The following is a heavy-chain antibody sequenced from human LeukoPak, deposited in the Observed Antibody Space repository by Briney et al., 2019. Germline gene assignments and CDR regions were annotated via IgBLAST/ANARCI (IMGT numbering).Heavy chain of an antibody. J-gene: IGHJ5*02. Sequence: SETLSLTCAVYGGSFSGYYWSWIRQPPGKGLEWIGEINHSGSTNYNPSLKSRVTISVDTSQNQFSLKLSSVTAADTAVYYCASSGAPPNWFDPWGQGTLVTVSS. CDR1: GGSFSGYY. CDR3: ASSGAPPNWFDP. D-gene: IGHD3-10*01. V-gene: IGHV4-34*01. CDR2: INHSGST.